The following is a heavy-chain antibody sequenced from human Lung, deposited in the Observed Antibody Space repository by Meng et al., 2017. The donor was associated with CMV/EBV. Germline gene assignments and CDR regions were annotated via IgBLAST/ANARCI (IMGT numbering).Heavy chain of an antibody. CDR1: GDSITNHNW. J-gene: IGHJ1*01. D-gene: IGHD3-10*01. CDR3: LRRSGGSV. V-gene: IGHV4-4*02. CDR2: IPHRGSS. Sequence: QVQLRASGPALLKPSGTLSLTCAVSGDSITNHNWWAWVRQPPGKGLEWIGEIPHRGSSAYNPSLKSRVSMSIDKSKNQFSLKLTSVTAADTAVYHCLRRSGGSVWGQGTLVTASS.